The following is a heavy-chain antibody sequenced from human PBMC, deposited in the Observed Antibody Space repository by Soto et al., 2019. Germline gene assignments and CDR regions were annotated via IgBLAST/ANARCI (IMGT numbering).Heavy chain of an antibody. CDR3: ATSDATGHRF. D-gene: IGHD2-15*01. CDR2: IYYTGST. V-gene: IGHV4-30-4*01. Sequence: PSETLSLTCSVSGDSISSGDYYWSWIRQPPGKGLEWIGYIYYTGSTYYNPSLGSRLIISVDTSKNHFSLRLTSLTAADAAVYYCATSDATGHRFWGQGAMVTVSS. CDR1: GDSISSGDYY. J-gene: IGHJ4*02.